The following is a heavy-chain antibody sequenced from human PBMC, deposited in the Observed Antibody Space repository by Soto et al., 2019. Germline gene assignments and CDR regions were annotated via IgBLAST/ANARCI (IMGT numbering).Heavy chain of an antibody. CDR3: ARGSPPDY. V-gene: IGHV3-33*01. CDR1: GFTFSSYG. Sequence: GSLRLSCAASGFTFSSYGMHWVRQAPGKGLEWVTVIWYDGSNKHYADSVKGRFTISRDNSKNMVSLQMNSLRVEDTAVYYCARGSPPDYWGQGTLVTVSS. CDR2: IWYDGSNK. J-gene: IGHJ4*02.